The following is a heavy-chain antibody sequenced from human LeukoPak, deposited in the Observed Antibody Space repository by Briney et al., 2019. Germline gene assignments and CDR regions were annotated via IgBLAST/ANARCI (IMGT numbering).Heavy chain of an antibody. CDR2: IRNKANSYAT. D-gene: IGHD2-2*01. CDR3: ARSYCSSTNCYGLDYFDY. V-gene: IGHV3-72*01. Sequence: GGSLRLSCATSGFTLSDHYIDWVRQAPGKGLEWVSRIRNKANSYATEYAASVKGRFTISRDESQNSLYLQMNSLKTEDTAVYYCARSYCSSTNCYGLDYFDYWGQGTLVTVSS. J-gene: IGHJ4*02. CDR1: GFTLSDHY.